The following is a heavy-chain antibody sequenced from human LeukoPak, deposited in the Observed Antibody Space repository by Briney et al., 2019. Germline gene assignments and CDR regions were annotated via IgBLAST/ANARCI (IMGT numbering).Heavy chain of an antibody. J-gene: IGHJ4*02. CDR2: SSPDGSGA. CDR3: TRVPVGTTALFDS. D-gene: IGHD1-26*01. V-gene: IGHV3-74*01. CDR1: GFTFSGYW. Sequence: GGSLGLSCTGSGFTFSGYWMHWVRQAPGKGLVWVSRSSPDGSGAIYADSVKGRFTISRGNAKNTLYLPRKSLRPEDTAMYYCTRVPVGTTALFDSWGQGTLVTVSS.